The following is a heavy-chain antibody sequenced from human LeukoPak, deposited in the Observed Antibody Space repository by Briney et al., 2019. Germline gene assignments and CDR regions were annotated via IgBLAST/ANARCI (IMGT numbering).Heavy chain of an antibody. J-gene: IGHJ4*02. CDR3: ATDRNWGYYFDY. CDR1: GYTLTELS. CDR2: FDPEDGET. Sequence: ASVKVSCKVSGYTLTELSMHWVRQAPGKGLEWMGGFDPEDGETIYAQKFQGRVTMTEDTSTDTAYMELSSLRSEDTAVYYCATDRNWGYYFDYWGQGTLVTVSS. D-gene: IGHD7-27*01. V-gene: IGHV1-24*01.